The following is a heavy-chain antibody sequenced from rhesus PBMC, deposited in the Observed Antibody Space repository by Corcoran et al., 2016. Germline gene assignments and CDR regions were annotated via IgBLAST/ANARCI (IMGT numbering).Heavy chain of an antibody. V-gene: IGHV3-22*01. CDR3: VRDGGAAAGKKFDY. CDR1: GFSFGSYG. CDR2: ISTVSTNT. Sequence: EVQLVESGGGLVQPGGSLRLSCTASGFSFGSYGMHWARQAPGKGLEWVSTISTVSTNTWYTGSVKGRFTISRENAKSTLYLQMDSLRAEDTAVYYCVRDGGAAAGKKFDYWGQGVLVTVSS. D-gene: IGHD6-25*01. J-gene: IGHJ4*01.